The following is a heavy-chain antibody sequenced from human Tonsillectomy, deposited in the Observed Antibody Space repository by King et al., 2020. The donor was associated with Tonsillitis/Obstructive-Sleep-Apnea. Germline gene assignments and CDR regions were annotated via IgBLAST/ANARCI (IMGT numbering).Heavy chain of an antibody. J-gene: IGHJ3*02. CDR3: ARATSGSYLGAFDI. Sequence: VQLVESGGGVVQPGRSLRLSCAASGFTFSTYAIHWVRQPPGKGLEGGAVILYVGSDKYYADSVKGRFPISRDNSKITLYLQMNSLRPEDTAVYYCARATSGSYLGAFDIWGQGTVVTVSS. CDR2: ILYVGSDK. V-gene: IGHV3-30*04. CDR1: GFTFSTYA. D-gene: IGHD1-26*01.